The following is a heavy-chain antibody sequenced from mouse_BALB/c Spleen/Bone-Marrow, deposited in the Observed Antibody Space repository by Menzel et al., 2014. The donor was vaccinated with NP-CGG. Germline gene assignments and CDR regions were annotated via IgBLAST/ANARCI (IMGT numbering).Heavy chain of an antibody. Sequence: QVQLQQSGPGLVAPSQSLSITCTVSGFSLKNYGVHWVRQPPGKGLEWLGVIGTGRGTNYNSALMSRLSISKDISKSQVFLKMNSLQTDDTAMYYCARDRAYGNWYFDVWGAGTTVTVSS. CDR3: ARDRAYGNWYFDV. CDR2: IGTGRGT. CDR1: GFSLKNYG. D-gene: IGHD2-1*01. V-gene: IGHV2-9*02. J-gene: IGHJ1*01.